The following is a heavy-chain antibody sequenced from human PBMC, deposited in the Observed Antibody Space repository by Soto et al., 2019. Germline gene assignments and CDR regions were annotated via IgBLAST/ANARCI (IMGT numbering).Heavy chain of an antibody. CDR1: GFTFSIYS. CDR3: AKGFAPASNQNGFYAFDY. V-gene: IGHV3-23*01. J-gene: IGHJ4*02. D-gene: IGHD3-3*01. Sequence: EVQLLESGGGLVQPGGSLRLSCAASGFTFSIYSMSWVRQAPGKGLEWVSGIGGSGGGSNTHYAESVKGRLTISRDNAKNPLYLQMNSLRAEDTAVYYCAKGFAPASNQNGFYAFDYWGQGTLVTVSS. CDR2: IGGSGGGSNT.